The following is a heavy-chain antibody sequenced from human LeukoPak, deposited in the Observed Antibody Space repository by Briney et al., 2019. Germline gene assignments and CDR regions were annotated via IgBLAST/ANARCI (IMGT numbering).Heavy chain of an antibody. D-gene: IGHD2-2*01. CDR3: ARGRGCSSMSCYPDY. Sequence: PGGSLRLSCAASGFSFSAYSINWVRQAPGKGLEWVSSISPSSSYIYYADSVQGRFIISRDNSKNSLYLQMNSLRAEDTAVYYCARGRGCSSMSCYPDYWGQGTLVTVSS. CDR1: GFSFSAYS. CDR2: ISPSSSYI. J-gene: IGHJ4*02. V-gene: IGHV3-21*01.